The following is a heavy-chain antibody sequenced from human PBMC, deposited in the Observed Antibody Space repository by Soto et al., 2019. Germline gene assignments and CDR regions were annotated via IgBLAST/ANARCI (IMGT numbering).Heavy chain of an antibody. J-gene: IGHJ5*02. CDR2: INHSGST. CDR3: ARGGYCSSTSCSPGFDP. CDR1: GGSFSGYY. D-gene: IGHD2-2*01. Sequence: PSETLSLTCTVYGGSFSGYYWSWIRQPPGKGLEWIGEINHSGSTNYNPSLKSRVTISVDTSKNQFSLKLTSVTAADTAVYYCARGGYCSSTSCSPGFDPWGQGTLVTVS. V-gene: IGHV4-34*01.